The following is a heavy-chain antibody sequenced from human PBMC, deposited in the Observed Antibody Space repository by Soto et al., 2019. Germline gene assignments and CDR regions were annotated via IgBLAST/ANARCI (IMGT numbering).Heavy chain of an antibody. CDR2: IRSSDNTR. Sequence: GGSLRLSCAASGFSFSDYYMSWIRQAPGKGLEWVSYIRSSDNTRYYADSVKGRFTISRDNAKNSLYLQMNSLRAEDTAVYYCARGNALYDYWGQGTLVTVSS. J-gene: IGHJ4*02. CDR1: GFSFSDYY. V-gene: IGHV3-11*01. D-gene: IGHD2-2*01. CDR3: ARGNALYDY.